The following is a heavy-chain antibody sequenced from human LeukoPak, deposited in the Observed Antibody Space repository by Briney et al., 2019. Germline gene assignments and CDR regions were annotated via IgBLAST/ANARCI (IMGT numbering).Heavy chain of an antibody. Sequence: ASVKVSCKASGYTFTSYGISWVRQAPGQGLEWMGWINPKTGGTNYAQKFQGRVTMTKDTSISTAYMDLSRLQSDDTAVYYCARAEEYYYGSRSYYLYYFDYWGQGTLVTVSS. CDR3: ARAEEYYYGSRSYYLYYFDY. CDR1: GYTFTSYG. J-gene: IGHJ4*02. CDR2: INPKTGGT. D-gene: IGHD3-10*01. V-gene: IGHV1-2*02.